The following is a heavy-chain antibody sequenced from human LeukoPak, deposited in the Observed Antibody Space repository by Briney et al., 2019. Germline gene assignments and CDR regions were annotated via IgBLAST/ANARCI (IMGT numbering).Heavy chain of an antibody. CDR3: ARYIRFLEWYNGGDTGFDY. CDR1: GGTFSSYA. CDR2: IIPIFGTA. V-gene: IGHV1-69*13. Sequence: ASVKVSCKASGGTFSSYAISWVRQAPGQGLEWMGGIIPIFGTANYAQKFQGRVTITADESTSTAYMELSSLRSEDTAVYYCARYIRFLEWYNGGDTGFDYWGQGTLVTVSS. J-gene: IGHJ4*02. D-gene: IGHD3-3*01.